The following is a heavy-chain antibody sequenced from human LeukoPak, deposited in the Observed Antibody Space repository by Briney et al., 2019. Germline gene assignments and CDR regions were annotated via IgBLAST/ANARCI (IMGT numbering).Heavy chain of an antibody. Sequence: SETLSLTCTVSGGSISSYYWSWIRQPPGKGPEWIGYIYYSGSTNYNPSLKSRVTISVDTSKNQFSLKLSSVTAADTAVYYCARDGSGPYYYYYGMDVWGQGTTVTVSS. J-gene: IGHJ6*02. V-gene: IGHV4-59*12. CDR3: ARDGSGPYYYYYGMDV. CDR1: GGSISSYY. CDR2: IYYSGST. D-gene: IGHD3-10*01.